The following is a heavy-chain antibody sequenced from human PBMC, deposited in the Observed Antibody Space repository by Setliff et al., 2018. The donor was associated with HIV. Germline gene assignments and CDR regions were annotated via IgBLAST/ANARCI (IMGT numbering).Heavy chain of an antibody. CDR2: MNPKSGNT. D-gene: IGHD2-2*01. CDR3: ARGYCSSTSCYGIYYFDN. V-gene: IGHV1-8*01. J-gene: IGHJ4*02. CDR1: GYNFTSHD. Sequence: GASVKVSCKASGYNFTSHDINWVRQAPGQGLEWMGWMNPKSGNTGYARKFRGRVTMTRKTSISTAYMELRSLRSDDTAVYYCARGYCSSTSCYGIYYFDNWGQGTPVTVSS.